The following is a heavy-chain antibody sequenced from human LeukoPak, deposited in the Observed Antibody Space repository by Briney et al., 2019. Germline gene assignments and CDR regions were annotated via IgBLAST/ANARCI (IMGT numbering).Heavy chain of an antibody. CDR3: ARVSGYSYGGETDY. CDR1: GFTFSSYG. D-gene: IGHD5-18*01. J-gene: IGHJ4*02. V-gene: IGHV3-33*01. Sequence: GGSLRLSCAASGFTFSSYGMHWVRQAPGKGLEWVAVIWYDGSNKYYADSVKGRFTISRDNSKNTLYLQMNSPRAEDTAVYYCARVSGYSYGGETDYWGQGTLVTVSS. CDR2: IWYDGSNK.